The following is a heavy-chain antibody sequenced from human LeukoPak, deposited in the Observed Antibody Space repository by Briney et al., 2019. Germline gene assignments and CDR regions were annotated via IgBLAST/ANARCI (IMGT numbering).Heavy chain of an antibody. CDR1: GYTFTSYY. Sequence: ASVKVSCKASGYTFTSYYMHWVRQAPGQGLEWMGIINPSGGSTSYAQKFQGRVNMTRDTSTSTVCMELSSLRSEDTAVYYCSVEADCTNGVCELGYWGQGTLVTVSS. CDR2: INPSGGST. D-gene: IGHD2-8*01. CDR3: SVEADCTNGVCELGY. V-gene: IGHV1-46*01. J-gene: IGHJ4*02.